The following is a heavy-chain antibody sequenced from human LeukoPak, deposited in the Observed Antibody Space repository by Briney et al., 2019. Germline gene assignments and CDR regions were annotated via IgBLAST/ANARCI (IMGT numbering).Heavy chain of an antibody. Sequence: SETLSLTCTVSGGSISSYYWSWIRQPPGKGLEWIGYIYYSGSTNYNPSLKSRVTISVDTSKNQFSLKLSSVTAADTAVYYCARSTWGSEYYWGQGTLVTVSS. CDR2: IYYSGST. D-gene: IGHD3-16*01. V-gene: IGHV4-59*01. CDR3: ARSTWGSEYY. J-gene: IGHJ4*02. CDR1: GGSISSYY.